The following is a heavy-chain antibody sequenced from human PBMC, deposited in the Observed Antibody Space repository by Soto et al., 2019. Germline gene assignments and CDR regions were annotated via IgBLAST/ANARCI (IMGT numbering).Heavy chain of an antibody. J-gene: IGHJ4*02. Sequence: VQLVESGGGVVRPGRSLRLSCAASGFEFSAYAMHWVRQAPGKGLEWVAITSFDGSNKYYADSVRGRFTISRDNSKNTVSLQMNSLRNEDTAVYYAVAGSNNHDYWGQGTLVIVSS. D-gene: IGHD6-19*01. V-gene: IGHV3-30*04. CDR3: VAGSNNHDY. CDR2: TSFDGSNK. CDR1: GFEFSAYA.